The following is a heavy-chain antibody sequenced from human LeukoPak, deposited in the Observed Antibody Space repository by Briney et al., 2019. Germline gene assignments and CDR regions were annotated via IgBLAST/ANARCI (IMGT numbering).Heavy chain of an antibody. CDR2: ISSSSSYI. V-gene: IGHV3-21*01. D-gene: IGHD4-17*01. CDR1: GFTFSSCA. J-gene: IGHJ3*02. CDR3: ARAVYGDYDNAFDI. Sequence: GGSLRLSCAASGFTFSSCAMSWVRQGPGKGLEWVSSISSSSSYIYYADSVKGRFTISRDNAKNSLYLQMNSLRAEDTAVYYCARAVYGDYDNAFDIWGQGTMVTVSS.